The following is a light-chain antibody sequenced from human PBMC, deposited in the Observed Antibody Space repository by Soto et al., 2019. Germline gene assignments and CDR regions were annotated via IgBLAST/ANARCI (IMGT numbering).Light chain of an antibody. CDR3: SSYTSSSTLV. Sequence: QSALTQPASVSGSPGQSITISCTGTSSDVGGYNYVSWYQQHPGKAPKLMIYEVSNRPSGVSNRFSGSKSGNTASLTISGLLAEDEADYYCSSYTSSSTLVFGTGTKLTV. CDR2: EVS. CDR1: SSDVGGYNY. V-gene: IGLV2-14*01. J-gene: IGLJ1*01.